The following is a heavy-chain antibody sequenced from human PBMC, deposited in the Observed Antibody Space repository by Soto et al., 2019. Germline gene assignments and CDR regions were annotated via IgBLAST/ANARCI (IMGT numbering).Heavy chain of an antibody. CDR2: IIPILGIA. CDR3: ARMVRGYSYGFYFDC. J-gene: IGHJ4*02. CDR1: GGTFSSYT. D-gene: IGHD5-18*01. Sequence: QVQLVQSGAEVKKPGSSVKVSCKASGGTFSSYTISWVRQAPGQGLEWMGRIIPILGIANYAQKFQGRVTITADKPTSTAYMELSSLRSEDTAVYYCARMVRGYSYGFYFDCWGQGTLVTVSS. V-gene: IGHV1-69*02.